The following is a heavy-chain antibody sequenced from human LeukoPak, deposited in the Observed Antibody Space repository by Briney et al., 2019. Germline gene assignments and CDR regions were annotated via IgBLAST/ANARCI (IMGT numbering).Heavy chain of an antibody. J-gene: IGHJ5*02. Sequence: SETLSLTCTVSGGSISSYYWSWIRQPPGKGPEWIGYIYYTGSTNYNPSLKSRVTISVDTSKNQFSLKLSSVTAADTAVYYCAGETYYYDSSGYSGSSSLHPWGQGTLVTVSS. V-gene: IGHV4-59*01. CDR2: IYYTGST. CDR3: AGETYYYDSSGYSGSSSLHP. D-gene: IGHD3-22*01. CDR1: GGSISSYY.